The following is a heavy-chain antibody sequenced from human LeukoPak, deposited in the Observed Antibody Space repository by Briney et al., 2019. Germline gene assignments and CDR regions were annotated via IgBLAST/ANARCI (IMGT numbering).Heavy chain of an antibody. CDR1: GGSMSGYY. V-gene: IGHV4-59*01. D-gene: IGHD5-18*01. J-gene: IGHJ4*02. Sequence: SETLSLTCTVSGGSMSGYYWSWIRQPPGKGLEWVGYIFYSGSTNDNPSLKSRVTISIDTSKNQFSLKLNSVTAADTAVYYCARSALMQLWSSFGHWGQGTLVTVSS. CDR3: ARSALMQLWSSFGH. CDR2: IFYSGST.